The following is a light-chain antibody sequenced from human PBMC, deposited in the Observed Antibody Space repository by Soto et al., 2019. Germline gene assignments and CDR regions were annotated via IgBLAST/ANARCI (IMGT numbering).Light chain of an antibody. CDR2: GAS. J-gene: IGKJ1*01. CDR1: QSVSNN. V-gene: IGKV3-15*01. CDR3: QQHNNWPRT. Sequence: EIVMTQSPATLSVSPGERATLSCRASQSVSNNLAWYQQKPGQAPRLLIYGASTRATGIPARFSGSGSGTEFTLTISSLQSEDFAVYYCQQHNNWPRTFGQGTKVDI.